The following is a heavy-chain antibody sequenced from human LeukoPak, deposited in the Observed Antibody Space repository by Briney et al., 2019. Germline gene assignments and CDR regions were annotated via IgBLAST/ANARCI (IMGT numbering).Heavy chain of an antibody. J-gene: IGHJ4*02. Sequence: GGSLRLSCAASGFTFGTYGMHWVRQAPGKGLVWVSGINSDGKKSNYVDSVKGRFTISRDNAKNSLYLQMNSLRAEDTAVYYCARDIKLGSFWCFDCWGQGTLVTVSS. CDR3: ARDIKLGSFWCFDC. CDR2: INSDGKKS. CDR1: GFTFGTYG. V-gene: IGHV3-74*01. D-gene: IGHD7-27*01.